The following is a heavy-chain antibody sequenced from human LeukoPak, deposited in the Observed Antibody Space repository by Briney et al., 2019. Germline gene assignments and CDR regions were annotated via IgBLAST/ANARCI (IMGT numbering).Heavy chain of an antibody. CDR3: ARGIKQPVYFDY. J-gene: IGHJ4*02. D-gene: IGHD6-6*01. Sequence: PGGSLRLSCAASGFTFSSYAMHWVRQAPGKGLEWVAVISYDGSNKYYADSVKGRFTISRDNSKNTLYLQMNSLRAEDTAVYYCARGIKQPVYFDYWGQGTLVTVSS. CDR2: ISYDGSNK. CDR1: GFTFSSYA. V-gene: IGHV3-30*04.